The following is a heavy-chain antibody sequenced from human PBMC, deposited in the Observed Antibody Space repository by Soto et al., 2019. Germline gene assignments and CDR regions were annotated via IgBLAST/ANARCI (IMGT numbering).Heavy chain of an antibody. Sequence: EVYLLDSGGGLVQPGGSLRVSCVASRFTFDNYVMSWVRQAPGKGLEWVSSISDSGGSTYYADSVKGRFTISRDNSKNTLHLQMNSLRAEDTAVYYCTKGWLDYLGQGTLVTVSS. D-gene: IGHD2-15*01. CDR2: ISDSGGST. J-gene: IGHJ4*02. V-gene: IGHV3-23*01. CDR3: TKGWLDY. CDR1: RFTFDNYV.